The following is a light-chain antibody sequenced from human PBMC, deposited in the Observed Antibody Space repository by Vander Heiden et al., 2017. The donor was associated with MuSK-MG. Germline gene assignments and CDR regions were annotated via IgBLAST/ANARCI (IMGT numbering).Light chain of an antibody. CDR2: AAS. CDR3: QLSDTTLISS. V-gene: IGKV1-39*01. Sequence: DIQMTQSPSSLSASVGDRVTITCRASQNISNYLNWYQQKPGKAPKVLIYAASTLQGGVPSRFSGSGSGTEFTLTITSLQPEDLATYYCQLSDTTLISSFGQWAKLEI. CDR1: QNISNY. J-gene: IGKJ2*03.